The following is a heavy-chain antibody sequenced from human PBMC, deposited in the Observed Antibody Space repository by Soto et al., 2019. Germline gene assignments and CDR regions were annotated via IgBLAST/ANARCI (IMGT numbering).Heavy chain of an antibody. CDR2: IRNKANGYTT. Sequence: EVQLVESGGDLVQPGGSLRLSCAASGFTFSDYYMDWVRQAPGKGLEWVGRIRNKANGYTTDYVASVKGRFTISRDDSKNSLYLQMNSLKTEDTAVYYCVRNGRTGSYFDYWGQGTLVTVSS. J-gene: IGHJ4*02. V-gene: IGHV3-72*01. CDR1: GFTFSDYY. D-gene: IGHD2-8*02. CDR3: VRNGRTGSYFDY.